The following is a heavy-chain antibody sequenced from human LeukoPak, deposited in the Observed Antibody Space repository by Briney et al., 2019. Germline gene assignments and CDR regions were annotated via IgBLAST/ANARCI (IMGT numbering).Heavy chain of an antibody. CDR1: GFTFSSYA. CDR3: AKDFIARYGYGYINWFDP. Sequence: GSLRLSCAASGFTFSSYAMSWVRRAPGKGLEWVSAISCSGGSTYYSDSVKGRSTISRDKSKNKLYLQMNSLRAEDTAVYYCAKDFIARYGYGYINWFDPWGQGTLVTVSS. CDR2: ISCSGGST. J-gene: IGHJ5*02. D-gene: IGHD5-18*01. V-gene: IGHV3-23*01.